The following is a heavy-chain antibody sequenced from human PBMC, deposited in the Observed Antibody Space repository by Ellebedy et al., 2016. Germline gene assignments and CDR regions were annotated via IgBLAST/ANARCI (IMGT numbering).Heavy chain of an antibody. CDR2: ISAGSNII. CDR3: TKVGNGWSSDY. J-gene: IGHJ4*02. D-gene: IGHD6-19*01. V-gene: IGHV3-48*02. CDR1: GFSFSSYS. Sequence: GESLKISXAASGFSFSSYSMNWVRQAPGEGLEWLSYISAGSNIIVYADSVKGRFTISRDDAKNSLYLQMNSLRDEDTAVYYCTKVGNGWSSDYWGQGTLVTVSS.